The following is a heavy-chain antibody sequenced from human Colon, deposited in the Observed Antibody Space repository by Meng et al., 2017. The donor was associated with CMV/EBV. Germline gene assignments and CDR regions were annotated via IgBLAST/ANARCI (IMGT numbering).Heavy chain of an antibody. V-gene: IGHV3-30*02. J-gene: IGHJ4*02. Sequence: GGSLRLSCAASGFTFSSYGMHWVRQAPGKGLEWVAFIRYDGSNKYYADSVKGRFTISRDNSKNTLYPQMNSLRAEDTAVYYCAKDGGSSTSCPDYWGQGTLVTVSS. CDR1: GFTFSSYG. CDR3: AKDGGSSTSCPDY. D-gene: IGHD2-2*01. CDR2: IRYDGSNK.